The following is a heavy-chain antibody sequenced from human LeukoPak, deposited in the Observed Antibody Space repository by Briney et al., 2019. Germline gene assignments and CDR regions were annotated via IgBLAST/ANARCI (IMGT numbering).Heavy chain of an antibody. D-gene: IGHD6-19*01. J-gene: IGHJ4*02. Sequence: SETLSLTCTVSGGSISSYYWSWIRQPPGKGLEWIGYIYYSGSTNYNPSLKSRVTISVDTSKNQSSLKLSSVTAADTAVYYCAKDLSSIAVNYWGQGTLVTVSS. CDR1: GGSISSYY. CDR2: IYYSGST. CDR3: AKDLSSIAVNY. V-gene: IGHV4-59*01.